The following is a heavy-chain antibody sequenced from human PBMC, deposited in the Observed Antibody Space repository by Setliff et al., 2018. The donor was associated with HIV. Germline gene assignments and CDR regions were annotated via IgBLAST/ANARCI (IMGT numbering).Heavy chain of an antibody. CDR2: INHSGST. D-gene: IGHD5-12*01. V-gene: IGHV4-4*02. Sequence: SETLSLTCAVSGGSISSSNWWSWVRQPPGKGLEWIGEINHSGSTNYNPSLKSRVTISKDTSKNQVSLSLGLVTAADTAVYFCARGMGYVGYDWGLPWAPFDSWGQGTLVTVSS. CDR3: ARGMGYVGYDWGLPWAPFDS. J-gene: IGHJ4*02. CDR1: GGSISSSNW.